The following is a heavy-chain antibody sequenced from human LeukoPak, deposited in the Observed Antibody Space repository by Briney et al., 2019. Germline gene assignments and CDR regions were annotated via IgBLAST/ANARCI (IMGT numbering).Heavy chain of an antibody. CDR1: GFTFSSYA. Sequence: GGSLRLSCAASGFTFSSYAMGWVRQAPGKGLEWVSAITDSGASSYYTDSVKGRFTISRDNSKNTLYLQMNSLRAEDTAVFYCARAGDGYNSSWRGEPTFDYWGQGTLVTVSS. J-gene: IGHJ4*02. V-gene: IGHV3-23*01. D-gene: IGHD6-13*01. CDR3: ARAGDGYNSSWRGEPTFDY. CDR2: ITDSGASS.